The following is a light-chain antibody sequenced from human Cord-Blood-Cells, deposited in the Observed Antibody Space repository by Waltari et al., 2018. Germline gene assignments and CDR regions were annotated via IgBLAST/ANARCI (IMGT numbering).Light chain of an antibody. CDR3: QQRSNWPT. Sequence: EIVLTQSPATLSLSPGERATLSCRASQSVSSYLAWYQQKPGQAPRLLIYDASHRATGIPSRFSGSGSGTSFTLTISSLESEDFAVYYCQQRSNWPTFGGGTKVEIK. J-gene: IGKJ4*01. CDR2: DAS. V-gene: IGKV3-11*01. CDR1: QSVSSY.